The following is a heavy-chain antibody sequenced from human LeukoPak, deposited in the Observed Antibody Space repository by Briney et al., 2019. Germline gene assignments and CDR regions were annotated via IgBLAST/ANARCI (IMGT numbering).Heavy chain of an antibody. Sequence: GGSLRLSCAASGFTFSSYAMSWVRQAPGKGLEWVSAISGSGGSTYYADSVKGRFTISRDNSKNRLYLQMNSLRAEDTAVYYCAKARASIFGVLDDFDYWGQGTLVTVSS. V-gene: IGHV3-23*01. CDR2: ISGSGGST. CDR1: GFTFSSYA. J-gene: IGHJ4*02. CDR3: AKARASIFGVLDDFDY. D-gene: IGHD3-3*01.